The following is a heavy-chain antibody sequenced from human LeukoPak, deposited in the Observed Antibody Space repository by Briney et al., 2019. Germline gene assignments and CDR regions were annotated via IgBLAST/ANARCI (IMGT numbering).Heavy chain of an antibody. Sequence: ASVKVSCKASGYTFTSYYMHWVRQAPGQGLEWMGIINPSGGSTSYAQKFQGRVTMTRDTSTSTVYMELSSLRSEDTAVYHCARDELLAYYSSGWQTIPDYWGQGTLVTVSS. CDR2: INPSGGST. D-gene: IGHD6-19*01. CDR1: GYTFTSYY. J-gene: IGHJ4*02. V-gene: IGHV1-46*03. CDR3: ARDELLAYYSSGWQTIPDY.